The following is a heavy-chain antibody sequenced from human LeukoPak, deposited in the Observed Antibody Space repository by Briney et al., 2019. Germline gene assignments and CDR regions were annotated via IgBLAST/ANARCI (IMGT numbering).Heavy chain of an antibody. Sequence: GGSLLLSCAASEVTVTSNYMSWVRQAPGKGLQWVSVIYPGGDIYYADSVQGRFTISRDNSKNTVYLQMNSLRVEDTAVYYCAKDGRYCSGGSCYNAFDIWGQGTMVTVSS. CDR1: EVTVTSNY. D-gene: IGHD2-15*01. CDR2: IYPGGDI. CDR3: AKDGRYCSGGSCYNAFDI. V-gene: IGHV3-53*01. J-gene: IGHJ3*02.